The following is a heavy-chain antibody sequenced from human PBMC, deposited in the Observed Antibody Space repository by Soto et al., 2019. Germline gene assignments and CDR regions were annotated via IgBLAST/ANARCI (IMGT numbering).Heavy chain of an antibody. J-gene: IGHJ4*02. CDR1: GFIFSGYA. Sequence: QVQLVESGGGVVQPGRSLRLSCAASGFIFSGYAMHWVRQAQAKGLEWVAVISYDGNTKYYAASVKGRFTVSRDNSKNTLYVQMNNLSAEDTAMYYCAKETSAYEIDYWGQGTLVTVSS. V-gene: IGHV3-30-3*01. CDR3: AKETSAYEIDY. D-gene: IGHD5-12*01. CDR2: ISYDGNTK.